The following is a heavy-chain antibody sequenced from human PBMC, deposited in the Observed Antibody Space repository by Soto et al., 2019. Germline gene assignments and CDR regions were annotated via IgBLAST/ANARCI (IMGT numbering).Heavy chain of an antibody. CDR3: ARGDYYDSSGPFSDAYDV. CDR2: ISYDGSNK. Sequence: PGGSLRLSCAASGFTFSSYAMHWVRQAPGKGLEWVAVISYDGSNKYYADSVKGRFTISRDNSKNTLYLQMNSLRAEDTAVYYCARGDYYDSSGPFSDAYDVWGQGTKVTV. V-gene: IGHV3-30-3*01. J-gene: IGHJ3*01. D-gene: IGHD3-22*01. CDR1: GFTFSSYA.